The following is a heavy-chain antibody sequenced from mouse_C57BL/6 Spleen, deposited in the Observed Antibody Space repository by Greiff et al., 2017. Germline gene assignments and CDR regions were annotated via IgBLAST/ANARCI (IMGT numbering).Heavy chain of an antibody. CDR3: AREGYDYDGRGYFDG. D-gene: IGHD2-4*01. V-gene: IGHV1-69*01. Sequence: QVQLQQPGAELVMPGASVKLSCKASGYTFTSYWMHWVKQRPGQGLEWIGEIDPSDSYTNYNQKFKGKSTLTVDKSSSTAYMQRSSLTSEDSAVYYCAREGYDYDGRGYFDGWGTGTTVTVSS. CDR1: GYTFTSYW. J-gene: IGHJ1*03. CDR2: IDPSDSYT.